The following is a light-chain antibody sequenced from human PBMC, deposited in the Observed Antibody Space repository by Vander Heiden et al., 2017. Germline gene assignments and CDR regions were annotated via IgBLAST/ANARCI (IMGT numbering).Light chain of an antibody. CDR1: QSVGSN. CDR3: QRYNNWPPLT. CDR2: GAS. V-gene: IGKV3-15*01. Sequence: EIVTTQPPATLSVSPGERATLSCRASQSVGSNLAWYQQKPGQAPRLLIYGASTRATGIPARFSGSGSGTEFTLTISSLQSEDFAVYYCQRYNNWPPLTFGGGTKVEIK. J-gene: IGKJ4*01.